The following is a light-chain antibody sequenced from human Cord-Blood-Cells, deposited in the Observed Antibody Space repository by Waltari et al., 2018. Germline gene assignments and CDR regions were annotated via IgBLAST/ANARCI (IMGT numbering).Light chain of an antibody. CDR2: AVI. V-gene: IGLV2-14*01. CDR1: SSDVGGYHY. CDR3: SSYTSSSTVV. Sequence: SALTQPASVSGSPGQSITISCTGTSSDVGGYHYVSWYQKHPGKAPKLMIYAVIKRPSGVSNRFSGSKSGNTASLTISGLQAEDEADYYCSSYTSSSTVVFGGGTKLTVL. J-gene: IGLJ2*01.